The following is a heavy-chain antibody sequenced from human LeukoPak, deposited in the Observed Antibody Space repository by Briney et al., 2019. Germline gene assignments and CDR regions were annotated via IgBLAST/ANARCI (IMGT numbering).Heavy chain of an antibody. CDR2: IYTSGST. CDR3: ARVEGNSGRFNPGYYYYMDV. V-gene: IGHV4-61*02. D-gene: IGHD1-26*01. Sequence: PSETLSLTCTVSGGSISSSSYYWGWIRQPAGKGLEWIGRIYTSGSTNYNPSLKSRVTISVDTSKNQFSLKLSSVTAADTAVYYCARVEGNSGRFNPGYYYYMDVWGKGTTVTASS. J-gene: IGHJ6*03. CDR1: GGSISSSSYY.